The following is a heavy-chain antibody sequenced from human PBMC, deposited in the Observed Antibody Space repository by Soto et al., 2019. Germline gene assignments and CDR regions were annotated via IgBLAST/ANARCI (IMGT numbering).Heavy chain of an antibody. CDR2: ISSSSSTI. CDR3: ASPPTVTKPYYYDGMDV. V-gene: IGHV3-48*02. D-gene: IGHD4-17*01. Sequence: EVQLVESGGGLVQPGGSLRLSCAASGFTFSSYSMNWVRQAPGKGLEWVSYISSSSSTIYYADSVKGRFTISRDNAKNSLYLQMNSLRDEDTAVYYCASPPTVTKPYYYDGMDVWGQGTTVTVSS. J-gene: IGHJ6*02. CDR1: GFTFSSYS.